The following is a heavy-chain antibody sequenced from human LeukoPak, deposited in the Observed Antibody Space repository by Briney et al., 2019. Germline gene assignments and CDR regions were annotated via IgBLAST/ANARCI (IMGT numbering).Heavy chain of an antibody. V-gene: IGHV2-70*11. Sequence: SGPTLVNPTQTLTLTCTFSGFSLTPSGMCVSWIRQPPGKALEWLARIDWDDGKYYSTSLKTRLTISKDTSKNQVVLSMTNMDPVDTATYYCAQSHYDILTGYHEVNWFDPWGQGTLVTVSS. CDR2: IDWDDGK. CDR1: GFSLTPSGMC. D-gene: IGHD3-9*01. J-gene: IGHJ5*02. CDR3: AQSHYDILTGYHEVNWFDP.